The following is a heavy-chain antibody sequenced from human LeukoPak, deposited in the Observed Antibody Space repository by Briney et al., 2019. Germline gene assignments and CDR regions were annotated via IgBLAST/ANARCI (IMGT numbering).Heavy chain of an antibody. Sequence: SETLSLTCTVSGGSISSSSYYWGWIRQPPGKGLEWIGSIYYSGSIYYNPSLKSRVTMSVDTSKNQFSLKLSSVTAADTAVYYCARYSSSIPRDAFDIWGQGTMVTVSS. CDR3: ARYSSSIPRDAFDI. J-gene: IGHJ3*02. D-gene: IGHD6-13*01. V-gene: IGHV4-39*07. CDR2: IYYSGSI. CDR1: GGSISSSSYY.